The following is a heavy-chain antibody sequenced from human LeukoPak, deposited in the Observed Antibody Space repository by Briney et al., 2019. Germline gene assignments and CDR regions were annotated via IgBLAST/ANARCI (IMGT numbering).Heavy chain of an antibody. D-gene: IGHD2-21*02. CDR3: AGGDVVVTAIHDAFDI. V-gene: IGHV4-59*12. CDR2: ISYSGST. Sequence: PSETLSLTCTVSGGSISSYYWRWIRQPPGKGLEWIGYISYSGSTNFNPSLKSRVTISVDTSKNQFSLKLSSVTAADTAVYYCAGGDVVVTAIHDAFDIWGQGTMVTVSS. J-gene: IGHJ3*02. CDR1: GGSISSYY.